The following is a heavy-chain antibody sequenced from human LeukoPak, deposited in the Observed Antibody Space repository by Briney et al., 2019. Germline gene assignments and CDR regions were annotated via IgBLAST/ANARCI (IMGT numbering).Heavy chain of an antibody. CDR3: ARIPDLAAAGNPLSGY. CDR2: INPNSGGT. D-gene: IGHD6-13*01. Sequence: ASVKVSRKASGYTFTGYYMHWVRQAPGQGLEWMGWINPNSGGTNYAQKFQGRVTMTRDTSISTAYMELSRLRSDDTAVYYCARIPDLAAAGNPLSGYWGQGTLVTVSS. V-gene: IGHV1-2*02. CDR1: GYTFTGYY. J-gene: IGHJ4*02.